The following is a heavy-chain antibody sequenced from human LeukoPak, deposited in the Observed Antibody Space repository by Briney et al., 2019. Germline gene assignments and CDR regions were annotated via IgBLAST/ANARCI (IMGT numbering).Heavy chain of an antibody. CDR3: ARVDDYVRGSYRHTYYFDY. J-gene: IGHJ4*02. Sequence: GASVKVSCKASGYTFTSYGISWVRQAPGQGLEWMGWISAYNGNTNYAQKLQGRVTMTTDTSTSTAYMELRSLRSDDTAVYYCARVDDYVRGSYRHTYYFDYWGQGTLVTVSS. CDR1: GYTFTSYG. D-gene: IGHD3-16*02. CDR2: ISAYNGNT. V-gene: IGHV1-18*01.